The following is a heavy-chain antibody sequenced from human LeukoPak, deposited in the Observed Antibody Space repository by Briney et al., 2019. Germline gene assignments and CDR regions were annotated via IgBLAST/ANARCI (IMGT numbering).Heavy chain of an antibody. CDR3: ARLISGVIYDSSVYNRRTYYFDY. CDR1: GFTFSNYW. J-gene: IGHJ4*02. D-gene: IGHD3-22*01. Sequence: GGSLRLSCVVSGFTFSNYWMSWVRRAPGKGLEWVANIKQDGSEKYYVDSVKGRFTISRDNAKNSLYLQMNSLRAEDTAVYYCARLISGVIYDSSVYNRRTYYFDYWGQGTLVAVSS. V-gene: IGHV3-7*01. CDR2: IKQDGSEK.